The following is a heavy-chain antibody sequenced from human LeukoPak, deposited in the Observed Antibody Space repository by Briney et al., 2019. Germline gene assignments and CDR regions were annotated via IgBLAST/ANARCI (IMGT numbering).Heavy chain of an antibody. CDR3: ASHSGGYAY. Sequence: SETLSLTCAVSGGSISSGDYSWSWIRQPPGKGLEWTGYIYYTDSYYNPSLKSRVTISLDTSKNQFSLKLNSVTAADTAVYYCASHSGGYAYWGQGTLVTVSS. CDR1: GGSISSGDYS. D-gene: IGHD5-12*01. CDR2: IYYTDS. V-gene: IGHV4-30-4*07. J-gene: IGHJ4*02.